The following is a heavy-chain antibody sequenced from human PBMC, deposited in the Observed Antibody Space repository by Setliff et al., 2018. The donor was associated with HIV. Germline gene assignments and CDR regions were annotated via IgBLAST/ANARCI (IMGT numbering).Heavy chain of an antibody. CDR1: GGSISSGSYY. V-gene: IGHV4-61*02. D-gene: IGHD3-10*01. CDR2: IWTSGST. CDR3: ARGYSYGSGPYTSHWFDP. Sequence: SETLSLTCTVSGGSISSGSYYWSWIRQPAGKGLEWIGRIWTSGSTNYNPSLKSRVTMSIDTSKNQFSLKLSSVTAADTAVYYCARGYSYGSGPYTSHWFDPWGQGTLVTVSS. J-gene: IGHJ5*02.